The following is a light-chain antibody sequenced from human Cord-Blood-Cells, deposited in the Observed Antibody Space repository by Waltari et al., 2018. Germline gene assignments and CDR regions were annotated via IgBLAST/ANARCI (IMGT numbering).Light chain of an antibody. Sequence: QSALTQPASVSGSPGQSITISCTGTSSDVGSYNLVSWYQQHPGKAPKLMIYEGRKRTSGVANCFAGSKSGNAASLTSSGLQAEDEADYYCCSYAGSSTLVFGGGTKLTVL. CDR2: EGR. V-gene: IGLV2-23*01. J-gene: IGLJ3*02. CDR3: CSYAGSSTLV. CDR1: SSDVGSYNL.